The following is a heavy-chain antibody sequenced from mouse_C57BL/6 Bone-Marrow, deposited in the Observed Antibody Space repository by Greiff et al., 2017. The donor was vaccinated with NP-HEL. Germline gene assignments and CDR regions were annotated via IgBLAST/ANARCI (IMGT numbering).Heavy chain of an antibody. CDR1: GFTFSSYT. V-gene: IGHV5-9*01. CDR2: ISGGGGNT. D-gene: IGHD1-1*01. CDR3: ARRDYYGSSFAMDY. Sequence: EVKVEESGGGLVKPGGSLKLSCAASGFTFSSYTMSWVRQTPEKRLEWVATISGGGGNTYYPDSVKGRFTISRDNAKNTLYLQMSSLRSEDTALYYCARRDYYGSSFAMDYWGQGTSVTVSS. J-gene: IGHJ4*01.